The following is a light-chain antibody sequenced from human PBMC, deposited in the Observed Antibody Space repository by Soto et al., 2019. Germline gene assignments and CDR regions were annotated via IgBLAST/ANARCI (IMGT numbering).Light chain of an antibody. CDR3: HQRSSWPRT. V-gene: IGKV3-11*01. Sequence: EIVLTQSPATLSLSPGERATLSCRASQSVSSYLAWYQQKAGQAPRLLIYDASNSATGIPARFCGSRSGTDFSLTTSRLKPDDFAVYYCHQRSSWPRTFGLGTKVDI. J-gene: IGKJ1*01. CDR2: DAS. CDR1: QSVSSY.